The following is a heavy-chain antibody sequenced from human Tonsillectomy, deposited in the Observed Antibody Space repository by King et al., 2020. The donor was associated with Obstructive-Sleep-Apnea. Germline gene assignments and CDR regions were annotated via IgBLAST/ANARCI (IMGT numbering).Heavy chain of an antibody. CDR1: GGSVSSGGYY. V-gene: IGHV4-31*03. CDR3: ATSPGYYYGMDV. Sequence: VQLQESGPGLVKPSQTLSLTCTVSGGSVSSGGYYWSWIRQHPGKGLEWIGYIYYSGRTYYNPSLKSRVTIQVAPSKNQFSLKLSSGTAADTAVYYCATSPGYYYGMDVWGQGTTVTVSS. CDR2: IYYSGRT. J-gene: IGHJ6*02.